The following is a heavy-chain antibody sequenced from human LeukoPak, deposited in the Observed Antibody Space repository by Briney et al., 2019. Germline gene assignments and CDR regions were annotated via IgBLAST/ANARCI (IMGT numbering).Heavy chain of an antibody. CDR1: GYTFTGSY. CDR3: ARETGYCSGGRCYFIY. CDR2: INPNRGGT. D-gene: IGHD2-15*01. J-gene: IGHJ4*02. V-gene: IGHV1-2*02. Sequence: SVKVSCKASGYTFTGSYIHWVRQAPGQGLEWMGWINPNRGGTSSAQKFQGRVTMTRDTSVSTAYMELSRLRSDDTALYYCARETGYCSGGRCYFIYWGQGTLVTVSS.